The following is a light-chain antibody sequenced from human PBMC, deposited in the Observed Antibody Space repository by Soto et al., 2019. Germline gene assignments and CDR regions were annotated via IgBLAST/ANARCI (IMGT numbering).Light chain of an antibody. V-gene: IGKV2-28*01. CDR3: MQGRQTVFT. CDR1: QSLLHSNGYNY. Sequence: DIVMTQSPLSLPVTLGEPASISCRSSQSLLHSNGYNYLHWYLQKPGQSPQLLIYVCSSRASGVPDRFSGSGSGNGFPVKISREDAEDGGVYYCMQGRQTVFTFGPGTKLEIK. J-gene: IGKJ3*01. CDR2: VCS.